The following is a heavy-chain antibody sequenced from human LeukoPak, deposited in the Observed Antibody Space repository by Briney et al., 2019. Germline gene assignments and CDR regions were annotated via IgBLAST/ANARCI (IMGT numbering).Heavy chain of an antibody. CDR3: AKDLRHYYDSSGYSIGDWFDP. Sequence: GRSLRLSCAASGFTFSSYGMHWVRQAPGKGLEWVAVISYDGSNKYYADSVKGRFTISRDNSKNTLYLQMNSLRAEDTAVYYCAKDLRHYYDSSGYSIGDWFDPWGQGTLVTVPS. D-gene: IGHD3-22*01. CDR2: ISYDGSNK. J-gene: IGHJ5*02. V-gene: IGHV3-30*18. CDR1: GFTFSSYG.